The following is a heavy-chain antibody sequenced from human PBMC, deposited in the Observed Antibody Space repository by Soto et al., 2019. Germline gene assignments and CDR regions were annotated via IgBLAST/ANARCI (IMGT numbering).Heavy chain of an antibody. J-gene: IGHJ3*01. Sequence: GGSLRLSCKVSGFTLSTSAMNWVRQAPGKGLEWVSYINSDGDVRHYADSVKGRFTVSRDNAKKLVYLQMNNVGAADTAVYFCSRRDVFDLWGQGATVTVSS. D-gene: IGHD2-2*01. CDR1: GFTLSTSA. V-gene: IGHV3-48*01. CDR3: SRRDVFDL. CDR2: INSDGDVR.